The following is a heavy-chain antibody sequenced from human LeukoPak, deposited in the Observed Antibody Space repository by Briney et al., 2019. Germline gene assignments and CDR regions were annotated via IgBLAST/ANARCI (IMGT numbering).Heavy chain of an antibody. V-gene: IGHV3-7*01. Sequence: GGSLRLSCAASGFTFSSYWMSWVRQAPGKGLEWVANIKQDGSEKYYVDSVKGRFTISRDNAKNPLYLQMNSLRAEDTAVYYCARDWNDDYFDYWGQGTLVTVSS. CDR1: GFTFSSYW. CDR2: IKQDGSEK. D-gene: IGHD1-1*01. CDR3: ARDWNDDYFDY. J-gene: IGHJ4*02.